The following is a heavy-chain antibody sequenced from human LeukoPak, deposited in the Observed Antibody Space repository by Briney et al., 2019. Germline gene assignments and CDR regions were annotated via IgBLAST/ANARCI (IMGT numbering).Heavy chain of an antibody. V-gene: IGHV4-30-2*01. CDR1: AGSISSGGYS. D-gene: IGHD3-22*01. J-gene: IGHJ3*02. CDR2: IYHTGDT. Sequence: SETLSLTCAVSAGSISSGGYSWSWIRQPPGKGLEWIGCIYHTGDTNYNPSLKSRVTISADRPKNQISLKLSSVTAADTAVYYCARYHYYSGAYDAFEIWGQGTRVTVSS. CDR3: ARYHYYSGAYDAFEI.